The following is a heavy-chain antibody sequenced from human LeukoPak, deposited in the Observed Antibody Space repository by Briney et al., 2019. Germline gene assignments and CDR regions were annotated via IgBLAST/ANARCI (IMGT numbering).Heavy chain of an antibody. V-gene: IGHV3-66*01. CDR1: GFTVSSNY. CDR3: ASYVSGYSYGSIFDY. CDR2: IYSCGST. D-gene: IGHD5-18*01. Sequence: GGSLRLSCAASGFTVSSNYMSWVRQPPRKGLEWVSVIYSCGSTYYSDSVNGRFTISRDNSKNTLYLQMNSLRAEDTAVYYCASYVSGYSYGSIFDYWGQGTLVTVSS. J-gene: IGHJ4*02.